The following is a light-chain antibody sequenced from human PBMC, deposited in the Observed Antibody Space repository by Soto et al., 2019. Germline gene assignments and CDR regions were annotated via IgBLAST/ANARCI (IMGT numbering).Light chain of an antibody. V-gene: IGKV1-5*03. CDR3: QQYKDNWT. CDR2: KAS. Sequence: DIQMTQSPSTLSASVGDRVTITCRASQSISSWLAWYQQKPGKAPKLLIYKASTLQSGVPSRFSGSGSGTEFILVISSLQPDDSATYYCQQYKDNWTFGQGTKVEIK. CDR1: QSISSW. J-gene: IGKJ1*01.